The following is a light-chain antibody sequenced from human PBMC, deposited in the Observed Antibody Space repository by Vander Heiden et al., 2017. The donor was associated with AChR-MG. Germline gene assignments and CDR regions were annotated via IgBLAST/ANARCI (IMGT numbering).Light chain of an antibody. V-gene: IGKV3-11*01. J-gene: IGKJ3*01. Sequence: ILLTQSPATRSLYPGEGATLSCGASQSVSSYLAWYQQKPGKAPRLLIYDASNRATGIPARFSGSGSGTDFTLTISSLEPEDFAVYYCQQRSNWPTFGPGTKVDIK. CDR2: DAS. CDR3: QQRSNWPT. CDR1: QSVSSY.